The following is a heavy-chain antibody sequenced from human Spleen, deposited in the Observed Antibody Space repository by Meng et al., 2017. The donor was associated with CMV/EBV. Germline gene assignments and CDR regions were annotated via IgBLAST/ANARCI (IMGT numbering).Heavy chain of an antibody. J-gene: IGHJ5*02. CDR2: GNHSADT. V-gene: IGHV4-34*01. Sequence: YSTSARPARRKGLDWNGLGNHSADTVSNPSLNCRVAISVDASRNQFSLRLNSVTSADTAVYYCAGGRLGQIFRTIKPLHHWFDPWGQGTLVTVSS. CDR1: Y. CDR3: AGGRLGQIFRTIKPLHHWFDP. D-gene: IGHD5-12*01.